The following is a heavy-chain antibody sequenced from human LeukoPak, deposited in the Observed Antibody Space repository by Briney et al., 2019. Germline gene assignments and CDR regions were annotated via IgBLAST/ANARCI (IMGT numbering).Heavy chain of an antibody. J-gene: IGHJ4*02. D-gene: IGHD3-22*01. V-gene: IGHV1-69*05. CDR3: ASGGLGSGYYVRFDY. Sequence: GASVKVSCKASGGTFSSYAISWVRQAPGQGLEWMGGIIPIFGTANYAQKFQGRVTITTDESTSTAYMELSSLRSEDTAVYYCASGGLGSGYYVRFDYWGQGTLVTVSS. CDR1: GGTFSSYA. CDR2: IIPIFGTA.